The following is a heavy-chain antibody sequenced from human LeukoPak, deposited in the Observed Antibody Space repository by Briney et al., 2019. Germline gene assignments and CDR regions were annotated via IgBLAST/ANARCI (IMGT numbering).Heavy chain of an antibody. J-gene: IGHJ6*02. CDR2: IIPIFGTA. V-gene: IGHV1-69*13. D-gene: IGHD6-13*01. Sequence: ASVKVSCKASGGTFSSYAISWVRQAPGQGLEWMGGIIPIFGTANYAQKFQGRVTITADEPTSTSYMHLTSLRSEDTAVYYFPISRHQLLLVMDVWGQGPTVTSP. CDR1: GGTFSSYA. CDR3: PISRHQLLLVMDV.